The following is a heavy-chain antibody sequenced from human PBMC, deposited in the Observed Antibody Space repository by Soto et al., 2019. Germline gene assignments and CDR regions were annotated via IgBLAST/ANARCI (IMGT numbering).Heavy chain of an antibody. CDR1: GESISSGDYY. D-gene: IGHD2-21*01. V-gene: IGHV4-31*03. J-gene: IGHJ4*02. CDR2: IHYSGGT. Sequence: QVQLQESGPGLVKPSQTLSLTCIVSGESISSGDYYWSWIRQHPGKGLEWIGQIHYSGGTYYNPSLMRRVTISVDTSKNQFSLRLSSVTAADTAVYYCARDTRVAFSYFDNWGQGALVTVSS. CDR3: ARDTRVAFSYFDN.